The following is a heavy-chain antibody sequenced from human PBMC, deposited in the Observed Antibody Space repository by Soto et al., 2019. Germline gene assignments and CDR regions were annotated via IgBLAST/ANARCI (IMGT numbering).Heavy chain of an antibody. CDR3: AKGTVYSYGHDYGMDV. V-gene: IGHV3-23*01. CDR2: ISGSGGST. J-gene: IGHJ6*02. CDR1: GFTFSSYA. Sequence: EVQLLESGGGLVQPGGSLRLSCAASGFTFSSYAMSWVRQAPGKGLEWVSAISGSGGSTYYADSVKGRFTISRDNSKNTLYLQMNSLRAEDTAVYYCAKGTVYSYGHDYGMDVWGQGTTVTVSS. D-gene: IGHD5-18*01.